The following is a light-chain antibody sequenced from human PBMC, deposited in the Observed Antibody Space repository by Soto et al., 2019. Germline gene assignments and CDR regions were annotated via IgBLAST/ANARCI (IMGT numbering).Light chain of an antibody. Sequence: QSVLTQPPSASATPGQRVTISCSGGSSNIGTNYVYWYQRLPGTAPKLLIYRNDQRPSGVPDRFSGSNSGTSASLAISGLRSEDESDYYCCSYAGSYTFVFAPGTKLTVL. J-gene: IGLJ1*01. V-gene: IGLV1-47*01. CDR3: CSYAGSYTFV. CDR1: SSNIGTNY. CDR2: RND.